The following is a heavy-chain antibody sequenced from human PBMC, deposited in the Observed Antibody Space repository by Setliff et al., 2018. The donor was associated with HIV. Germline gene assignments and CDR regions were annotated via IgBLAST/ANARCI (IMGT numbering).Heavy chain of an antibody. CDR1: GYSISRGYY. Sequence: SETLSLTCAVSGYSISRGYYWGWIRQPPGKGLEWIGSIFHSGSTYYNPSLKSRVTISVDTSKNQSSLKLSSVTAADSAVYYCARHYGIYDSSEGYFDNWGQGTLVTVSS. J-gene: IGHJ4*02. CDR2: IFHSGST. D-gene: IGHD3-22*01. CDR3: ARHYGIYDSSEGYFDN. V-gene: IGHV4-38-2*01.